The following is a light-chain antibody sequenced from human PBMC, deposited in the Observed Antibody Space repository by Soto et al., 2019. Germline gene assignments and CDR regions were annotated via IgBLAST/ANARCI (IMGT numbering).Light chain of an antibody. J-gene: IGKJ1*01. CDR1: QSVGSY. CDR2: DAL. Sequence: ESRLTQSPATLSLSPGERATLSCRSSQSVGSYLAWYQQKPGRAPRLLIDDALSRATGIPARFSGSGSGTDFTLTISSLEPEDFGVYYCQQRSNSRTFGQGTKVDIK. CDR3: QQRSNSRT. V-gene: IGKV3-11*01.